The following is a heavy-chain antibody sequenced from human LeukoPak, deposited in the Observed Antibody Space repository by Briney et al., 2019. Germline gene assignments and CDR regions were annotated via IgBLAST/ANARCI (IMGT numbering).Heavy chain of an antibody. Sequence: SETLSLTCTVSGGSSSRSTYYWGWIRQPPGKGLEWIGTVYYRGNTYYNPSLKGRITISVDTSKNQFSLNLSSVTAADTAVYYCARPPVAAPTSYFDYWGQGILVTVSS. CDR2: VYYRGNT. J-gene: IGHJ4*02. CDR3: ARPPVAAPTSYFDY. CDR1: GGSSSRSTYY. V-gene: IGHV4-39*01. D-gene: IGHD6-25*01.